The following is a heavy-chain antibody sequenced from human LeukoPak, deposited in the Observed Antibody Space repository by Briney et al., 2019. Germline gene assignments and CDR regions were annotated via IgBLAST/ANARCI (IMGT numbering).Heavy chain of an antibody. CDR2: IYYSGTT. D-gene: IGHD6-13*01. V-gene: IGHV4-39*07. CDR3: ARGGIGSSSWYASGDYYYGMDV. Sequence: NPSETLSLTCTVSGGSISSGTYYWGWIRQPPGKGLEWIGTIYYSGTTSYNPSLKSRVTISVDTSKNQFSLKLSSVTAADTAVYHCARGGIGSSSWYASGDYYYGMDVWGQGTTVTVSS. J-gene: IGHJ6*02. CDR1: GGSISSGTYY.